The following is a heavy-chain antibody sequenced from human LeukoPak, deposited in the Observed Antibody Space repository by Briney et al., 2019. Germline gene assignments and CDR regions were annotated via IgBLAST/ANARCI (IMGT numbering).Heavy chain of an antibody. J-gene: IGHJ6*02. CDR2: ISYDGSNK. D-gene: IGHD3-16*01. CDR3: AKCLYLTQDYYGMDV. Sequence: GSLRLSCAASGFTFSSYGMHWVRQAPGKGLEWVAVISYDGSNKYYADSVKGRFTISRDNSKNTLYLQMNSLRAEDTAVYYCAKCLYLTQDYYGMDVWGQGTTVTVSS. CDR1: GFTFSSYG. V-gene: IGHV3-30*18.